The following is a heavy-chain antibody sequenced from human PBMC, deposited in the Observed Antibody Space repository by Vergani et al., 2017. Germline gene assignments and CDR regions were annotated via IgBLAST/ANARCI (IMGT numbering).Heavy chain of an antibody. CDR1: GGSISSGSYY. CDR3: ARVNGYNFDY. V-gene: IGHV4-61*02. D-gene: IGHD5-24*01. J-gene: IGHJ4*02. CDR2: IYTSGST. Sequence: QVQLQESGPGLVKPSQTLSLTCTVSGGSISSGSYYWSWIRQPAGKGLEWIGRIYTSGSTNYNPSLRSRVTISVGTSKNQFSLKLSSVTAADTAVYYCARVNGYNFDYWGQGTLVTGSS.